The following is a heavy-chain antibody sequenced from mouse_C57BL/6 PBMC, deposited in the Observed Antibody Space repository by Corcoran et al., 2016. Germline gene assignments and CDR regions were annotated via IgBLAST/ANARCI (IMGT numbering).Heavy chain of an antibody. CDR3: ARIDGYYALYAMDY. CDR1: GFSLSSSGMC. V-gene: IGHV8-12*01. D-gene: IGHD2-3*01. Sequence: QVTLKESGPGILQSTQTLSLTCSFSGFSLSSSGMCVSWIRQPSGKGLEWLAHIYLDDDKRYNPSLQSRLTISKETSRNQVCLKITSVDTADTDTYYCARIDGYYALYAMDYWGQGTSVTVSS. J-gene: IGHJ4*01. CDR2: IYLDDDK.